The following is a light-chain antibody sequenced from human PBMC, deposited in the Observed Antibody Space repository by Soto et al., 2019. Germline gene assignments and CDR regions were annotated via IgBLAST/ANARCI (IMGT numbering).Light chain of an antibody. Sequence: EIVLTQSPGTLSLSPGERATLSCRASQSLNNDYLAWYQQKPGQAPRLLISGASRRAIGVPDRFSGSGSGAAFTITISRLQPEDFAVYYCQQYANSPQTFGPGTKVDMK. J-gene: IGKJ3*01. CDR1: QSLNNDY. CDR3: QQYANSPQT. V-gene: IGKV3-20*01. CDR2: GAS.